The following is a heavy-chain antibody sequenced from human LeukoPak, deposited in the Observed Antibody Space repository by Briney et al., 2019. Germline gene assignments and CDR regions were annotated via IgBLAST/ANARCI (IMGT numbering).Heavy chain of an antibody. J-gene: IGHJ4*02. D-gene: IGHD6-6*01. CDR1: GFSLSTYG. V-gene: IGHV3-30*02. Sequence: GGSLRLSCAVSGFSLSTYGMHWVPQAPGKGLEWVAFIRNDGSNKYYADSVKGRFTISRDNTKNILYLQMNSLRAEDTAVYYCAKPGGASSIAYWGQGTLVTVSS. CDR2: IRNDGSNK. CDR3: AKPGGASSIAY.